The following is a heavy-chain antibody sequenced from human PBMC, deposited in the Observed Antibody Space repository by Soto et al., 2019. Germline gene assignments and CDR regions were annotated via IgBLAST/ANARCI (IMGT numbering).Heavy chain of an antibody. Sequence: ASVKVSCKASGYTFTSYGISWVRQAPGQGLEWMGWISAYNGNTNYAQKLQGRVTMTTDTSTSTAYMELRSLRSDDTAVYYCARSEFTNRSYSGSYYFDYRGQGTLVTVSS. CDR3: ARSEFTNRSYSGSYYFDY. J-gene: IGHJ4*02. CDR1: GYTFTSYG. CDR2: ISAYNGNT. V-gene: IGHV1-18*01. D-gene: IGHD5-12*01.